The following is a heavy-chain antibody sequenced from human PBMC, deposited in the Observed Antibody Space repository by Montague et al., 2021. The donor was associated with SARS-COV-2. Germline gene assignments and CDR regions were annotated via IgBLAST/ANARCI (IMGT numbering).Heavy chain of an antibody. Sequence: SETLSLTCTVSGGSISSYYWSWIRQPPGKGLEWIGYIYYSGSTNYNPSLKSRVTISVDTSKNQFSLKLSSVTAADTAVYYCARGIGWMGNAFDIWGHGTMVTVSS. D-gene: IGHD6-19*01. V-gene: IGHV4-59*01. CDR1: GGSISSYY. CDR3: ARGIGWMGNAFDI. J-gene: IGHJ3*02. CDR2: IYYSGST.